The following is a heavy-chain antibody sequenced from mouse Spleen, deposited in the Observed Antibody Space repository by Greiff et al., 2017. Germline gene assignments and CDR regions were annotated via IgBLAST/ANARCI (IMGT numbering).Heavy chain of an antibody. D-gene: IGHD2-1*01. CDR2: INPSTGGT. J-gene: IGHJ1*01. CDR1: GYSFTGYY. Sequence: VQLQQSGPELVKPGASVKISCKASGYSFTGYYMNWVKQSPEKSLEWIGEINPSTGGTTYNQKFKAKATLTVDISSSTAYMQLKSLTSEDSAVYYCAVYGNYWYFDVWGAGTTVTVSS. V-gene: IGHV1-42*01. CDR3: AVYGNYWYFDV.